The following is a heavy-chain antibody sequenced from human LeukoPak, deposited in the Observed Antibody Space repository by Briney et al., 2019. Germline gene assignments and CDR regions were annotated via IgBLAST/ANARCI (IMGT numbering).Heavy chain of an antibody. CDR1: GFTFSSYS. CDR2: ITSRSSYI. V-gene: IGHV3-21*01. D-gene: IGHD1-20*01. Sequence: GGSLRLSCVASGFTFSSYSMNWVRQAPGKGLDWVSSITSRSSYIYYADSVKGRFTISRDNAKNSLYLQMNSLRAEDTAVYYCARTHGTLTGTGFDYWGQGTLVTVSS. CDR3: ARTHGTLTGTGFDY. J-gene: IGHJ4*02.